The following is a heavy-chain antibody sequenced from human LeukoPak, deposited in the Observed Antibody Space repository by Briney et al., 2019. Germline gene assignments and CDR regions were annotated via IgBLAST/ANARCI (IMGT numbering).Heavy chain of an antibody. CDR1: GFTFSSYA. D-gene: IGHD4-17*01. J-gene: IGHJ4*02. Sequence: GGSLRLFCAASGFTFSSYAMNWVRQAPGKGLEWVSSISGSGGSTYYADSVKGRFTISRDNSKNTLYLQMDSLRAEDTAIYYCAKVFRAYGDYFSFDFWGQGTLVTVSS. V-gene: IGHV3-23*01. CDR2: ISGSGGST. CDR3: AKVFRAYGDYFSFDF.